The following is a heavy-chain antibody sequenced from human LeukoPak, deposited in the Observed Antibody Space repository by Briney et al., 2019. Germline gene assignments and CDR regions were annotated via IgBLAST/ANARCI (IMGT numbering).Heavy chain of an antibody. V-gene: IGHV3-13*05. CDR2: IGTAGDP. CDR3: ARDFPTLQPGYYFDY. D-gene: IGHD2/OR15-2a*01. CDR1: GFTFSSYD. J-gene: IGHJ4*02. Sequence: GGSLRLSCAASGFTFSSYDMHWVRQATGKGLEWVSAIGTAGDPYYPGSVKGRFTISRENAKNSLYLQMNSLRAGDTAVYYCARDFPTLQPGYYFDYWGQGTLVTVSS.